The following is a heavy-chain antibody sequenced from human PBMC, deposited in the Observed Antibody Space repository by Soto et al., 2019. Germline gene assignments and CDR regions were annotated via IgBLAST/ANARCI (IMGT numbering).Heavy chain of an antibody. J-gene: IGHJ4*02. Sequence: QVELVESGGGVVQPGRSLRLSCAASGFTFSRYGMHWVRQAPGKGLDWVAVIWYDGSNKYYADSVKGRFTISRDNSKNTLYLEMNSLRAEETAVYYCATTVGYCSGPSCTRLDYWGKGTLVTVSS. D-gene: IGHD2-2*01. CDR2: IWYDGSNK. CDR3: ATTVGYCSGPSCTRLDY. V-gene: IGHV3-33*01. CDR1: GFTFSRYG.